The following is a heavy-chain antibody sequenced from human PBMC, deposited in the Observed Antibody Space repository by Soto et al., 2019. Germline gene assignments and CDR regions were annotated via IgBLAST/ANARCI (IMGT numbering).Heavy chain of an antibody. CDR2: IYHSGST. CDR1: GYSISCGYY. J-gene: IGHJ4*02. V-gene: IGHV4-38-2*01. Sequence: SETLSLTCAVSGYSISCGYYWGRIRQPPGKGLEWIGSIYHSGSTYYNPSLKSRVTISVDTSKNQFSLKLSSVTAADTAVYYCARLGDYVERNFDYWGQGTLVTVSS. CDR3: ARLGDYVERNFDY. D-gene: IGHD4-17*01.